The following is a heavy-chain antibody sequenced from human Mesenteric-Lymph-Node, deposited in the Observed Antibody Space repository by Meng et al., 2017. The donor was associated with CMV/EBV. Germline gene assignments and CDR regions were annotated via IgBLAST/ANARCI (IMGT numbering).Heavy chain of an antibody. J-gene: IGHJ6*02. Sequence: SVKVSCKSSGGTFSNCAFSWVRQAPGQGLEWLGGIIPIFGIANYAQKFHGRVTITADISTSTAYMELSSLTSEDAALYYCARVMIRGQREYHSYAMDVWGQGTTVTVSS. CDR3: ARVMIRGQREYHSYAMDV. V-gene: IGHV1-69*10. D-gene: IGHD3-10*01. CDR2: IIPIFGIA. CDR1: GGTFSNCA.